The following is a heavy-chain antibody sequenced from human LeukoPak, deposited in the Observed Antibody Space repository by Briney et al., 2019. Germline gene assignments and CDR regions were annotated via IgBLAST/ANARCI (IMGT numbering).Heavy chain of an antibody. Sequence: GRSLRLSCAASGFTFSSYAMHWVRQAPGKGLEWVAVISYVGSNKYYADSVKGRFTISRDNSKNTLYLQVNSLRAEDTAVYYCARESIFGVVTATFDYWGQGTLVTVSS. CDR1: GFTFSSYA. J-gene: IGHJ4*02. CDR2: ISYVGSNK. CDR3: ARESIFGVVTATFDY. V-gene: IGHV3-30-3*01. D-gene: IGHD3-3*01.